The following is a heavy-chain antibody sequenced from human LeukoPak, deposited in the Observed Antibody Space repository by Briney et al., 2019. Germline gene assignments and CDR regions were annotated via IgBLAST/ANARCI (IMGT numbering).Heavy chain of an antibody. CDR2: INWSCGST. J-gene: IGHJ4*02. D-gene: IGHD2-2*01. CDR3: ARAPITSPFYFDY. CDR1: GFPFDEHG. Sequence: PGGSLRLSCTAFGFPFDEHGMSWVRHVPGRGLEWVAGINWSCGSTGYADPLRGRFTISRDNAKNSLYLQIDRLRAGDTALYYCARAPITSPFYFDYWGQGTLVTVSS. V-gene: IGHV3-20*04.